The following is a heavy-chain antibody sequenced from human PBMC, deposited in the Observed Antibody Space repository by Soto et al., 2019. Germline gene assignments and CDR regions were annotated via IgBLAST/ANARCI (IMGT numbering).Heavy chain of an antibody. CDR2: IIPIFGTA. CDR1: GYTFTSYG. J-gene: IGHJ5*02. D-gene: IGHD2-2*02. CDR3: AREVVPAAIHPGWFDP. Sequence: QVQLVQSGAEVKKPGASVKVSCKASGYTFTSYGISWVRQAPGQGLEWMGGIIPIFGTANYAQKFQGRVTITADESTSTAYMELSSLRSEDTAVYYCAREVVPAAIHPGWFDPWGQGTLVTVSS. V-gene: IGHV1-69*13.